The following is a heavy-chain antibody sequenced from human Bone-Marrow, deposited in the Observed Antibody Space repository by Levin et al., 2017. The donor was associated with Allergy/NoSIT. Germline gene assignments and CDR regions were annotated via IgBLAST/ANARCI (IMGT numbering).Heavy chain of an antibody. CDR1: GGSIRGYY. Sequence: PSETLSLTCTVSGGSIRGYYWSWIRRPSGKGLEWIGHVYYSGSTKYNPSLKSRVAISVDRSKNQFSLKLSSVSAADTAVYYCAKSYDPSGYYDYWGQGILVTVSS. J-gene: IGHJ4*02. D-gene: IGHD3-22*01. CDR3: AKSYDPSGYYDY. V-gene: IGHV4-59*01. CDR2: VYYSGST.